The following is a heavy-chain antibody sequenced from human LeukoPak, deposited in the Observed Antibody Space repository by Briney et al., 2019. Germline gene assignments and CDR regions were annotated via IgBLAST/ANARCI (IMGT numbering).Heavy chain of an antibody. CDR2: ISSSSSYI. Sequence: GGSLRLSCAASGFTFSSYSMNWVRQAPGKGLGWVSSISSSSSYIYYADSVKGRFTISRDNAKNSLYLQMNSLRAEDTAVYYCARDGFIAAAGTDLDPWGQGTLVTVSS. V-gene: IGHV3-21*01. D-gene: IGHD6-13*01. J-gene: IGHJ5*02. CDR1: GFTFSSYS. CDR3: ARDGFIAAAGTDLDP.